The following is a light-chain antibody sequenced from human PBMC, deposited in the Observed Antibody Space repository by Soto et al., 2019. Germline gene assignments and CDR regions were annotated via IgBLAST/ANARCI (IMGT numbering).Light chain of an antibody. J-gene: IGLJ2*01. V-gene: IGLV1-47*01. Sequence: QSVLTQPASTSGTPGQSVTICCSGSSSNIGSNFVYWYQHFPGTAPKLLIYRNNQRPSGVPDRFSGSKSGTSASLAISGLRSEDEADYYCSTWDDSLSGAAFGGGTTLTVL. CDR3: STWDDSLSGAA. CDR2: RNN. CDR1: SSNIGSNF.